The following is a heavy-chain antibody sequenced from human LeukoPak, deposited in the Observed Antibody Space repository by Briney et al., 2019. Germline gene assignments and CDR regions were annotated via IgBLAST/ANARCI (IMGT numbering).Heavy chain of an antibody. D-gene: IGHD2-8*01. CDR2: ISGSGGST. CDR3: ARRTGALCTTTPCRLDY. Sequence: PGGSLRLSCAASGFTFSSYAMSWVRQAPGKGLEWVSAISGSGGSTYYADSVKGRFTISRDNSKNTLYLQMDSLRAEDTAVYYCARRTGALCTTTPCRLDYWGQGTLVTVSS. V-gene: IGHV3-23*01. CDR1: GFTFSSYA. J-gene: IGHJ4*02.